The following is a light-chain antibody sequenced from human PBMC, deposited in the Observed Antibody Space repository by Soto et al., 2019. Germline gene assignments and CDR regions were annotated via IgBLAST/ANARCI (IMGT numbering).Light chain of an antibody. Sequence: EFVLTQSPGTLSLSPGERATLSCRASQTVRNNYLAWYQQKPGQAPRLLIYGTSNRATGIPDRFSGSGSGTEFTLTISSLQPDDFATYYCQPYNSYSEAFGQGTKVDIK. CDR1: QTVRNNY. CDR3: QPYNSYSEA. V-gene: IGKV3-20*01. J-gene: IGKJ1*01. CDR2: GTS.